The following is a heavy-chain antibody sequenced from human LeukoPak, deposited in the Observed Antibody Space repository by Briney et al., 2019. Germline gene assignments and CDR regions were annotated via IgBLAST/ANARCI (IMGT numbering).Heavy chain of an antibody. CDR1: GFTFSSYS. CDR3: TRGVRGIAVAGDV. Sequence: GGSLRLSCAASGFTFSSYSMNWVRQAPGKGLEWVSYISSSSSTIYYADSVKGRFTISRDNAKNSLYLQMNSLRAEDTAVYFCTRGVRGIAVAGDVWGQGTTVTVSS. V-gene: IGHV3-48*01. CDR2: ISSSSSTI. J-gene: IGHJ6*02. D-gene: IGHD6-19*01.